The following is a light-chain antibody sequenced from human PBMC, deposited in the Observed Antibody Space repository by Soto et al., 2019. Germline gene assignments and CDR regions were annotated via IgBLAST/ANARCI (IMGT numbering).Light chain of an antibody. V-gene: IGKV3-20*01. Sequence: PGERATLSCGASQSVRNNYLSWFQQKPGQAPRLLIYSASIRATGIPDRFSGSGSGTDFTLTVSRLEPEDFGVYYCLQFGSTPSTFGQGARLEIE. J-gene: IGKJ5*01. CDR3: LQFGSTPST. CDR2: SAS. CDR1: QSVRNNY.